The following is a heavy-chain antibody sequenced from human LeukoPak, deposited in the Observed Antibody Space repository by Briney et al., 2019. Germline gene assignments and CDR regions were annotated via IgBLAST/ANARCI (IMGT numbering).Heavy chain of an antibody. CDR1: GYTFTGYY. Sequence: ASVKVSCKASGYTFTGYYMHWVRQAPGQGLEWMGWINPKSGGTNYAQKFQGRVTMTRDTSTTTAYMELNWLRSDDTAVYYCARATGSVDYYYMEVWGKGTTVTVSS. V-gene: IGHV1-2*02. CDR2: INPKSGGT. D-gene: IGHD1-14*01. CDR3: ARATGSVDYYYMEV. J-gene: IGHJ6*03.